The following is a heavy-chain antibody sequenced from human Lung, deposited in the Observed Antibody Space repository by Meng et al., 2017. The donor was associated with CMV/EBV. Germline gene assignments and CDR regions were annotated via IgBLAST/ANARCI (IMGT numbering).Heavy chain of an antibody. CDR2: ISDSRKI. CDR1: SDSIGRRY. Sequence: SQTLSLTCTVYSDSIGRRYWGWIRQPPGKGLEWVGDISDSRKINYNASLKNRVTISLDTSRNPFSLKLDSVTTADTAVYFCARADEFCGKYYCDKVAFDVWGQGTVVTVSS. V-gene: IGHV4-59*11. D-gene: IGHD1-26*01. J-gene: IGHJ3*01. CDR3: ARADEFCGKYYCDKVAFDV.